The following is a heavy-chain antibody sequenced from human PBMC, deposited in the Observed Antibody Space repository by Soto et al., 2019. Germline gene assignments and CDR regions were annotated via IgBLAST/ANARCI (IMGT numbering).Heavy chain of an antibody. CDR2: IYYSGST. D-gene: IGHD1-7*01. CDR3: ASLELSVRGYGMDV. V-gene: IGHV4-39*01. Sequence: SETLSLTCTVSGDSISTTSYYWGWIRQPPGKGLEWIGSIYYSGSTYYNPSLKSRVTISADTSKNQFSLKLSSVTAAGTAVYYCASLELSVRGYGMDVWGQGPTVTVSS. J-gene: IGHJ6*02. CDR1: GDSISTTSYY.